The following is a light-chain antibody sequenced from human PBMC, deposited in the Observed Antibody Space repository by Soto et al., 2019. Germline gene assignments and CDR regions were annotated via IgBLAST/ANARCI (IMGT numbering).Light chain of an antibody. Sequence: DIQMTQSPSSLSAPVGDTVTITCRASQSISTYINWYQQKPGKAPKLLIYAASSLQSGVPSRFSGSGSETDFTLTISSLQPEDFATYSCQHSTTWTFGQGTKVDIK. V-gene: IGKV1-39*01. CDR3: QHSTTWT. CDR2: AAS. J-gene: IGKJ1*01. CDR1: QSISTY.